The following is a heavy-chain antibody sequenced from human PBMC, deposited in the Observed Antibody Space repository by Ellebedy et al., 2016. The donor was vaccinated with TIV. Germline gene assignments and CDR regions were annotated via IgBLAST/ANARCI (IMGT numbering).Heavy chain of an antibody. J-gene: IGHJ4*02. D-gene: IGHD6-19*01. Sequence: GESLKISCAASGFTFSSYGMHWVRQAPGKGLEWVAVIWYDGSNKYYADSVKGRFTISRDNSKNTLYLQMNSLRAEDTAVYYCARDQSASIAVAGSFDYWGQGTLVTVSS. CDR3: ARDQSASIAVAGSFDY. CDR2: IWYDGSNK. CDR1: GFTFSSYG. V-gene: IGHV3-33*08.